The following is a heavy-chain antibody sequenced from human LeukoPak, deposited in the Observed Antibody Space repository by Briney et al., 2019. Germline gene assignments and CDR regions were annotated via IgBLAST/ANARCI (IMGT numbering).Heavy chain of an antibody. V-gene: IGHV1-69*04. CDR2: IIPIFGIA. CDR1: GGTFSSYD. J-gene: IGHJ4*02. Sequence: ASVKVSFKASGGTFSSYDISWVRQAPGQGLEWMGRIIPIFGIANYAQKFQGRVTITAAKSTSTAYMELSSLRSEDTAVYYCARGPVEMATIGYWGQGTLVTVPS. D-gene: IGHD5-24*01. CDR3: ARGPVEMATIGY.